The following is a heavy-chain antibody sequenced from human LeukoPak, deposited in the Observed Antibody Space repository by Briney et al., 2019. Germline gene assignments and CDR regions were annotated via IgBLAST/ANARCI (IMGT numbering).Heavy chain of an antibody. CDR2: IIPIFGTA. CDR3: ARIDGDNTGGRDDAFDI. V-gene: IGHV1-69*05. CDR1: GGTFSSYA. Sequence: GASVKVSCKASGGTFSSYAISWVRQAPGQGLEWMGRIIPIFGTANYTQKFQGRVTITTDESTSTAYMELSSLRSEDTAVYYCARIDGDNTGGRDDAFDIWGQGTMVTVSS. D-gene: IGHD5-24*01. J-gene: IGHJ3*02.